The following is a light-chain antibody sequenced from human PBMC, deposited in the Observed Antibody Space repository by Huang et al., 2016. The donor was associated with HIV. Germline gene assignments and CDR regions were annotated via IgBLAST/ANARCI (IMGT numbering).Light chain of an antibody. CDR2: WAS. CDR3: QQYYHNPLT. V-gene: IGKV4-1*01. Sequence: DIVMTQSPDSLTVSLGERATIHCRSSQSLFFSSNKRSYLAWYQKKQGQPPKLGISWASARESGVPDRFSSSGSETHFTLTINSLQAEDVAVYYCQQYYHNPLTFGGGTKVEI. CDR1: QSLFFSSNKRSY. J-gene: IGKJ4*01.